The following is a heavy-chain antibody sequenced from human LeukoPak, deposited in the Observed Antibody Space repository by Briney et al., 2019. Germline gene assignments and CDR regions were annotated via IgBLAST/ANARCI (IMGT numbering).Heavy chain of an antibody. V-gene: IGHV1-8*01. Sequence: ASVKVSCKASGYTFTSYDINWVRQATGQGLEWMGWMNPNSGNTGYAQKLQGRVTMTTDTSTSTAYMELRSLRSDDTAVYYCARNYYDSPDAFDIWGQGTMVTVSS. CDR3: ARNYYDSPDAFDI. CDR2: MNPNSGNT. D-gene: IGHD3-22*01. J-gene: IGHJ3*02. CDR1: GYTFTSYD.